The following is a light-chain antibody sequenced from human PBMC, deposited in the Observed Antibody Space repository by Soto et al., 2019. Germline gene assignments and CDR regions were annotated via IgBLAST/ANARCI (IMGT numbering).Light chain of an antibody. CDR3: SSYTSSDVV. CDR2: DVS. CDR1: SSVVGGYNY. Sequence: QSVLTQPASVSGSPGQSITISCTGTSSVVGGYNYVSWYQQHPGKAPKLMIYDVSNRPSGVSNRFSGSKSGNTASLTISGLQAEDEADYYCSSYTSSDVVFGGGTKLTVL. V-gene: IGLV2-14*01. J-gene: IGLJ2*01.